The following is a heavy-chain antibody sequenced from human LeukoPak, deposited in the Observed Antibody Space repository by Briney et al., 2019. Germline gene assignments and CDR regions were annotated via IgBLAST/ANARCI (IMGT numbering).Heavy chain of an antibody. CDR1: GGSISSYY. Sequence: PSETLSLTCTVSGGSISSYYWSWIRQPAGKGLEWIGRIYTSGSTNYNPSLKSRVTMSVDTSKDQFSLKLSSVTAADTAVYYCARAYGHWYYYDSSGSFDPWGQGTLVTVSS. V-gene: IGHV4-4*07. CDR2: IYTSGST. D-gene: IGHD3-22*01. J-gene: IGHJ5*02. CDR3: ARAYGHWYYYDSSGSFDP.